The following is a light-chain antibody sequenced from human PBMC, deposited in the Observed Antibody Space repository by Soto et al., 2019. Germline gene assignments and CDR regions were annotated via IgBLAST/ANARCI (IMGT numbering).Light chain of an antibody. CDR3: ISYAGSNKPA. CDR2: DVN. Sequence: QSALTQPPSASGSPGQSVAISCSGTTGAVGGYNYVSWYQQHPGKAPKLMIYDVNKRPSGVPDRFSGSKSGNTASLTVSGLQAEDEADYYCISYAGSNKPAFGGGTKVTVL. J-gene: IGLJ2*01. V-gene: IGLV2-8*01. CDR1: TGAVGGYNY.